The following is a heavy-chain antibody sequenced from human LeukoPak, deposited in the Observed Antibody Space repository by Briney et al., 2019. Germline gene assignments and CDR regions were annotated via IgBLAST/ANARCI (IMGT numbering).Heavy chain of an antibody. CDR2: IYPGDSDT. CDR3: AAGYSSGWSTDLRETAPHLTSGAEYFQH. CDR1: GYSFTSYW. V-gene: IGHV5-51*01. Sequence: KDGESLKISCKGSGYSFTSYWIGWVRQMPGKGLEWMGIIYPGDSDTRYSPSFQGQVTISADKSISTAYLQWSSLKASDTAMYYCAAGYSSGWSTDLRETAPHLTSGAEYFQHWGQGTLVTVSS. D-gene: IGHD6-19*01. J-gene: IGHJ1*01.